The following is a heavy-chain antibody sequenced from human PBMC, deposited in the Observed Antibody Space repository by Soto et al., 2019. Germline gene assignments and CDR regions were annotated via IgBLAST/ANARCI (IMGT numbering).Heavy chain of an antibody. Sequence: SETLSLTCAVYGGSFSGYYWSWIRQPPGKGLEWIGEINHSGSTNYNPFLKSRVTISVDTSKDQFSLKLGSVTAADTAVYYCARGTIRVAAAKYYYYGMDVWGQGTTVTVSS. CDR3: ARGTIRVAAAKYYYYGMDV. J-gene: IGHJ6*02. V-gene: IGHV4-34*01. CDR1: GGSFSGYY. D-gene: IGHD6-13*01. CDR2: INHSGST.